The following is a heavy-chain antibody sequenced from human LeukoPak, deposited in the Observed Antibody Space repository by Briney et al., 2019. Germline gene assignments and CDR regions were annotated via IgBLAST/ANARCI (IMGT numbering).Heavy chain of an antibody. D-gene: IGHD3-22*01. CDR1: GFALSSHW. V-gene: IGHV3-7*03. J-gene: IGHJ4*02. Sequence: GGSLRLSCAASGFALSSHWMTWVRQVPGREPEWVANVNRDGSETYYLDSVKGRFTISKDNAKNTLYLQMNSLRAEDTAVYYCAKDPLTYYYDSSGYFYWGQGTLVTVSS. CDR2: VNRDGSET. CDR3: AKDPLTYYYDSSGYFY.